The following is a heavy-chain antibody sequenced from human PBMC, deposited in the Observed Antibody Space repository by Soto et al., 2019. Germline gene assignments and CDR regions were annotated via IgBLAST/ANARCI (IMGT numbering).Heavy chain of an antibody. CDR2: MNPNSGNT. CDR1: GYTLTSYD. CDR3: ARERTGTTSMDV. V-gene: IGHV1-8*01. D-gene: IGHD1-1*01. Sequence: QVQLVQSGAEVKKPGASVKVSCKASGYTLTSYDINWVRQATGQGLEWMGWMNPNSGNTGYAQKFRGRVTMTRNTSISTAYMELSSLRSEDTAVYYCARERTGTTSMDVWGQGTTVTVSS. J-gene: IGHJ6*02.